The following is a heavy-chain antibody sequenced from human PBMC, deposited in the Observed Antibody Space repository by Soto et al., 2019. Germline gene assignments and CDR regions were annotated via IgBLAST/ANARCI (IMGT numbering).Heavy chain of an antibody. CDR2: ISAYNGNT. Sequence: VKVCSKASGYTVTSYGVSWWRQPARQGRGWRGWISAYNGNTNYAPKLQGRVTTTTDTSTSTAYTELRSLRSPATAVYYCARVSMIHDYWGQRTLVTVS. V-gene: IGHV1-18*01. CDR1: GYTVTSYG. J-gene: IGHJ4*02. CDR3: ARVSMIHDY. D-gene: IGHD3-22*01.